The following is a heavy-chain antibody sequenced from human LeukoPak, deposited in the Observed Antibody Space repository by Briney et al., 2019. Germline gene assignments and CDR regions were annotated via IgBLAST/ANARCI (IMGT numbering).Heavy chain of an antibody. Sequence: SETLSLTCTVSGGSISSYYWSWIRQPPGKGLEWIGYIYYSGSTNYNPSLKSRVTISVDTSKNQFSLKLSSVTAADTAVYYCARRRYSSSFDYGGQGTLVTVSS. D-gene: IGHD6-13*01. CDR3: ARRRYSSSFDY. CDR2: IYYSGST. J-gene: IGHJ4*02. V-gene: IGHV4-59*01. CDR1: GGSISSYY.